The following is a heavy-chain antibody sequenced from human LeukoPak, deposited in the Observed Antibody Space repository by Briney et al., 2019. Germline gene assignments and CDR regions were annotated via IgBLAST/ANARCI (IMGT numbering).Heavy chain of an antibody. CDR1: GFTFSSYA. Sequence: GGSLRLSCAASGFTFSSYAMGWVRQAPGKGLEWVSVVSGGGHNTYYADSVKGRFTMSRDTSKRTVYMQMNSLRAEDTAVYYCAKDRSSWYYPFDSWGQGTLVTVSS. J-gene: IGHJ4*02. V-gene: IGHV3-23*01. CDR3: AKDRSSWYYPFDS. CDR2: VSGGGHNT. D-gene: IGHD3-3*01.